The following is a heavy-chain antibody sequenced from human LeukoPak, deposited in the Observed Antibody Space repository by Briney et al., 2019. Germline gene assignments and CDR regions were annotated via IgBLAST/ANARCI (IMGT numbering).Heavy chain of an antibody. CDR3: ARGGVSRIAVAGTYAFDI. D-gene: IGHD6-19*01. V-gene: IGHV3-21*01. Sequence: GGSLRLSCAASGFTCTDYGLNWVRQAPGRELEWVSSISSSSSDIYYADSVKGRFTISRDNAKNSLYLQMNSLRVEDMAVYYCARGGVSRIAVAGTYAFDIWGQGTMVTVSS. J-gene: IGHJ3*02. CDR1: GFTCTDYG. CDR2: ISSSSSDI.